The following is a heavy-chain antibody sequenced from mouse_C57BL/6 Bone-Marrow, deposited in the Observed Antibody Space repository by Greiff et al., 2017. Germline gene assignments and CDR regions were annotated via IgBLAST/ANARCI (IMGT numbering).Heavy chain of an antibody. V-gene: IGHV5-12*01. J-gene: IGHJ3*01. CDR2: ISNGGGST. CDR1: GFTFSDYY. CDR3: ARHHYGNYESAY. Sequence: EVHLVESGGGLVQPGGSLKLSCAASGFTFSDYYMYWVRQTPEKRLEWVAYISNGGGSTYYPDTVKGRFTISRDNAKNTLYLQMRRLKSEDTAMYYCARHHYGNYESAYWGQGTLVTVSA. D-gene: IGHD2-1*01.